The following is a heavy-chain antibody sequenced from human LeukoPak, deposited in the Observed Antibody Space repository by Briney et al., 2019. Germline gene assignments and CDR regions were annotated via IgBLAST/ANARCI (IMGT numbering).Heavy chain of an antibody. CDR2: IGAYNGNT. CDR1: GYTFTSYG. D-gene: IGHD3-22*01. Sequence: ASVKVSCKASGYTFTSYGISWVRQAPGQGLEWMGWIGAYNGNTNYAQKLQGRVTMTTDTSTSTAYMELRSVRSDDTAVYYCARVGFPPSGFSLYFDYWGQGTLVTVSS. J-gene: IGHJ4*02. V-gene: IGHV1-18*01. CDR3: ARVGFPPSGFSLYFDY.